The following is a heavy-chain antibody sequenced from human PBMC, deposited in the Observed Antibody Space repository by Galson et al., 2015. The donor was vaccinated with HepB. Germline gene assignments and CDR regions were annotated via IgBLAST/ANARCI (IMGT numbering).Heavy chain of an antibody. CDR1: GGSISSGGYY. Sequence: LSLTCTVSGGSISSGGYYWSWIRQHPGKGLEWIGYIYYSGSTYYNPSLKSRVTISVDTSKNQFSLKLSSVTAADTAVYYCARHKPGYSGYDLEAGAFDIWGQGTMVTVSS. D-gene: IGHD5-12*01. CDR2: IYYSGST. CDR3: ARHKPGYSGYDLEAGAFDI. J-gene: IGHJ3*02. V-gene: IGHV4-31*03.